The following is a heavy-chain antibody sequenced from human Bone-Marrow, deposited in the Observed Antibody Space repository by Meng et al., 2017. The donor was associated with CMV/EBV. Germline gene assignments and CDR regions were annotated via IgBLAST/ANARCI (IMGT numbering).Heavy chain of an antibody. CDR3: ASGRLVWGVNANWFDP. Sequence: ASVKVSCKASGYTFTGYYMHWVRQAPGQGLEWMGWINPNSGGTNYAQKFQGRVTMTRDTSISTAYMELSRLRSDDTGGYYRASGRLVWGVNANWFDPWGQGTLVTVSS. D-gene: IGHD3-16*01. CDR2: INPNSGGT. CDR1: GYTFTGYY. J-gene: IGHJ5*02. V-gene: IGHV1-2*02.